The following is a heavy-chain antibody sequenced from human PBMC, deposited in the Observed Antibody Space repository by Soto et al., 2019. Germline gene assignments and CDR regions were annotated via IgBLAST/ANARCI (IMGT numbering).Heavy chain of an antibody. CDR3: AKAGSSGYYYLDY. CDR2: ISYDGSNK. J-gene: IGHJ4*02. V-gene: IGHV3-30*18. CDR1: GFTFSSYG. D-gene: IGHD3-22*01. Sequence: PGGSLRLSCAASGFTFSSYGMHWVRQAPGKGLEWVAVISYDGSNKYYADSVKGRFTISRDNSKNTLYLQMNSLRAEDTAVYYCAKAGSSGYYYLDYWGQGTLVTVSS.